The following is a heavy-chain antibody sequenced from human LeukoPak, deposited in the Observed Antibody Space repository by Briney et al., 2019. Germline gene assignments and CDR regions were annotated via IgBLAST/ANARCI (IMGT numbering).Heavy chain of an antibody. CDR2: INPSSGGT. Sequence: ASVKVSCKASGYTFTGYYTHWVRQAPGQGLEWMGRINPSSGGTNYAQKFQGRVTMTRDTSISTAYMELSRLRSDDTAVYHCARDRGSRGYFDYWGQGTLVTVSS. J-gene: IGHJ4*02. D-gene: IGHD5-24*01. CDR3: ARDRGSRGYFDY. CDR1: GYTFTGYY. V-gene: IGHV1-2*06.